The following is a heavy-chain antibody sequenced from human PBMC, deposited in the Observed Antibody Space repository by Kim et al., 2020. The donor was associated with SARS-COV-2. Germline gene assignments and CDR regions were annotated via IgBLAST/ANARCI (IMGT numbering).Heavy chain of an antibody. CDR3: ASSPDTYYYGSGSYYRPI. V-gene: IGHV4-4*02. D-gene: IGHD3-10*01. CDR2: IYHSGST. Sequence: SETLSLTCAVSGGSISSSNWWSWVRQPPGKGLEWIGEIYHSGSTNYNPSLKSRVTISVDKSKNQFSLKLSSVTAADTAVYYCASSPDTYYYGSGSYYRPIWGQGTMVTVSS. CDR1: GGSISSSNW. J-gene: IGHJ3*02.